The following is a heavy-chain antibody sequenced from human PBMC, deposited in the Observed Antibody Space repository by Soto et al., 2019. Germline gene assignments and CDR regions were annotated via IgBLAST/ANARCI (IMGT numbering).Heavy chain of an antibody. CDR3: ARVYGDYVDY. J-gene: IGHJ4*02. V-gene: IGHV4-59*01. CDR2: IYYSGGT. Sequence: SERLSLTSAAAGVSSISSSGSWIRQPAGKGLEWIGYIYYSGGTNYNPSLKSRVTISVDTSKNQFSLKLSSVTAADTAVYYCARVYGDYVDYWGQGTLVTVSA. D-gene: IGHD4-17*01. CDR1: GVSSISSS.